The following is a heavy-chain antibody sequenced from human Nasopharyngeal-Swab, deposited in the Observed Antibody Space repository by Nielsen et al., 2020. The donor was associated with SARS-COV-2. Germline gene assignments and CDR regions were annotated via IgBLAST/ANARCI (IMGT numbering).Heavy chain of an antibody. CDR2: IRSSGGST. V-gene: IGHV3-23*01. Sequence: GESLKISCAASGFTFNSHAMNWVRQAPGKGLEWVSAIRSSGGSTYYADSVKGRFTISRDNSKNTLYLQMNSLRAEDTAVYYCAKSGVGYSSFLDYWGLGTLVTVSS. J-gene: IGHJ4*02. CDR3: AKSGVGYSSFLDY. D-gene: IGHD6-19*01. CDR1: GFTFNSHA.